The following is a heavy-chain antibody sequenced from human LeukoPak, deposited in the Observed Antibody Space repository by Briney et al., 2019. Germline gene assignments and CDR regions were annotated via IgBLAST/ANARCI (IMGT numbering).Heavy chain of an antibody. D-gene: IGHD6-6*01. CDR1: GFTFSTSW. V-gene: IGHV3-7*05. J-gene: IGHJ4*02. CDR3: ASDQVGAGRPPAFDY. Sequence: PGGSLRLSCAASGFTFSTSWMDWVRQAPGERLEWVANIKYDGSEKYYVDSVKGRFTISRDNAKNSLYLQMNSLRAEDTAVYYCASDQVGAGRPPAFDYWGQGTLVTVSS. CDR2: IKYDGSEK.